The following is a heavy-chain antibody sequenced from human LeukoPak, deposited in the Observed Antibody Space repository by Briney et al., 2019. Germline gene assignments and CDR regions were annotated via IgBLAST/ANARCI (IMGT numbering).Heavy chain of an antibody. Sequence: GGSLRLSCAASGFTFSRYSMNWVRQAPGKGPQWVSYISSSSSAIYYADSVRGRFTISRDNAKNSLYLQMNSLRDEDTAVYYCARDGEMATNPNYFDYWGQGTLVTVSS. CDR1: GFTFSRYS. CDR2: ISSSSSAI. V-gene: IGHV3-48*02. J-gene: IGHJ4*02. D-gene: IGHD5-24*01. CDR3: ARDGEMATNPNYFDY.